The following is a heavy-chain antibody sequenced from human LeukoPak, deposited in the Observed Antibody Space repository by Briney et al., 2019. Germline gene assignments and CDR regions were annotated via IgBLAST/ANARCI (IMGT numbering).Heavy chain of an antibody. Sequence: SETLSLTCDVSGASISGGSWWSWVRQPPGKGLEWIGEFSHSGITNFNPSLKSRVTISVDKSRNQLSLNLISVTAADTAVYFCARNGGHNQEHWGQGTLVTVSS. CDR3: ARNGGHNQEH. D-gene: IGHD1-1*01. CDR1: GASISGGSW. V-gene: IGHV4-4*02. CDR2: FSHSGIT. J-gene: IGHJ4*02.